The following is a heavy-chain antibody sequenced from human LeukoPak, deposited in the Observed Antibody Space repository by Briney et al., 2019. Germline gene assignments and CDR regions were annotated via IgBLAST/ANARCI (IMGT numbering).Heavy chain of an antibody. CDR1: GFSFSNSW. Sequence: GGSLRLSCVASGFSFSNSWIAWVRQMPGKGLEWMGIIYPDDSDTRYSPSFKGQVTISADKSISTAFLQWNGLKASDTAMYYCARPVGATSVWFDPWGQGTLVTVSS. CDR3: ARPVGATSVWFDP. J-gene: IGHJ5*02. D-gene: IGHD1-26*01. CDR2: IYPDDSDT. V-gene: IGHV5-51*01.